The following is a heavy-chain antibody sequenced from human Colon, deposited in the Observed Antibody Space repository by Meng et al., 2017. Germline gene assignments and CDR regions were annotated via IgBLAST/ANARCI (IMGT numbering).Heavy chain of an antibody. V-gene: IGHV3-11*01. CDR1: GFTFRDYY. D-gene: IGHD1-26*01. CDR3: VRDQGDYSAY. J-gene: IGHJ4*02. Sequence: VEVVGVGGGLVKPGGSLRLACAASGFTFRDYYMTWIRQAPGKGLEWVSYISRDSSTIYQADSVEGRFTISRDNGKNSLYLQMNNLRAEDTAVYYCVRDQGDYSAYWGQGTLVTVSS. CDR2: ISRDSSTI.